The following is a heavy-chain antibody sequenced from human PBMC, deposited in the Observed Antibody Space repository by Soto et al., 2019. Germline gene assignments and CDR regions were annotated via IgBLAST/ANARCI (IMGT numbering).Heavy chain of an antibody. V-gene: IGHV1-69*06. D-gene: IGHD4-4*01. CDR1: GGTFSSYA. CDR3: ARVMSIGPGYSNYDHYYYCMDV. J-gene: IGHJ6*02. Sequence: ASVKVSCKASGGTFSSYAISWVRQAPGQGLEWMGGIIPIFGTANYAQKFQGRVTITADKSTSTAYMELSSLRSEDTAVYYCARVMSIGPGYSNYDHYYYCMDVWGQGTTVTVSS. CDR2: IIPIFGTA.